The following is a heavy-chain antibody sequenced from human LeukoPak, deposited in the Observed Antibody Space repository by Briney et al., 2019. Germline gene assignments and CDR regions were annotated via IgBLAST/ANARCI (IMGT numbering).Heavy chain of an antibody. J-gene: IGHJ1*01. CDR1: PLSVTNYY. CDR2: IYYTRNT. Sequence: SETLSLPCTVSPLSVTNYYWSWIRQPPGKGVEWTGYIYYTRNTNYNPSLKSRVSLALDTSKNQFSLRLNSVTATDTAVYYCARHASYFYNSPYADWGQGILVTVSS. CDR3: ARHASYFYNSPYAD. V-gene: IGHV4-59*08. D-gene: IGHD3-22*01.